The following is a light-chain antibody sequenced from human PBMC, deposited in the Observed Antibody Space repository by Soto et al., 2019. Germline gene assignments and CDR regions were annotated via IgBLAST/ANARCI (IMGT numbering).Light chain of an antibody. J-gene: IGKJ4*01. V-gene: IGKV1-33*01. CDR3: QQYNSMLS. CDR1: HDVSRN. CDR2: DAS. Sequence: DIQMTQSPSSLSASEGDRVTITCQSSHDVSRNLNWFQQKPGEAPQLLIYDASNLERGVPSRFSGSGSGTDFTLTISSLQPEDVAPYYCQQYNSMLSFGGGTEVEIK.